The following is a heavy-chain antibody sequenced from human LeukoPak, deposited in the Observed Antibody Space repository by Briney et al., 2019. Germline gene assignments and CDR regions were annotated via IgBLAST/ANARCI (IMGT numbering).Heavy chain of an antibody. J-gene: IGHJ3*02. V-gene: IGHV3-20*04. CDR3: ARIAMAGIGDGFDI. Sequence: PGRSLRLSCAASGFTFSSYGMHWVRQAPGKGLEWVSGINWNGGSTGYADSVKGRFTISRDNARNSLYLQMNSLRAEDTALYYCARIAMAGIGDGFDIWGQGTMVTVSS. CDR2: INWNGGST. D-gene: IGHD6-19*01. CDR1: GFTFSSYG.